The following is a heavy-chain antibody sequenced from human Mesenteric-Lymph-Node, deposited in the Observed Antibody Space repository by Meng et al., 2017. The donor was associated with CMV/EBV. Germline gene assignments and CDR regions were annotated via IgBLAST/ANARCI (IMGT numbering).Heavy chain of an antibody. CDR1: GFSLSTSEVG. CDR2: IYWNDNK. J-gene: IGHJ4*02. CDR3: THRSGPGSYYDY. D-gene: IGHD3-10*01. V-gene: IGHV2-5*01. Sequence: FSGFSLSTSEVGVGWIRQPPGKALEWLSLIYWNDNKHYNPSLNNRLTITKDTSKNQVVLTLTNVDPVDTATYYCTHRSGPGSYYDYWGQGTLVTVSS.